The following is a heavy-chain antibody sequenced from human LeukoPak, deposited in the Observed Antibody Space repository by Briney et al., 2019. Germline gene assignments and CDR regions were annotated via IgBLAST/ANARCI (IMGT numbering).Heavy chain of an antibody. CDR1: GYTFTSYY. J-gene: IGHJ4*02. CDR2: INPSGGST. D-gene: IGHD5-18*01. Sequence: ASVKVSCKASGYTFTSYYMHWVRQAPGQGLEWMGIINPSGGSTSYAQKFQGRVTMTRDTSTSTVYMELSRLRSDDTAVYYCARVLAYSYGPRSYFDYWGQGTLVTVSS. V-gene: IGHV1-46*01. CDR3: ARVLAYSYGPRSYFDY.